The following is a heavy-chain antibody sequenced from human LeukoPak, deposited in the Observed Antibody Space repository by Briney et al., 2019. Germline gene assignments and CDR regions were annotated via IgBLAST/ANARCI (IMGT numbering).Heavy chain of an antibody. CDR1: GFSFSDYY. CDR3: ARDGGYSGYDADC. Sequence: GGSLSLSCAASGFSFSDYYVSWIRQAPGKGLEWVSYITSGVTMYYADSVRGRFTISRENDKNSLFLQMNSLRAEDTAVYYCARDGGYSGYDADCWGQGTLVTVSS. D-gene: IGHD5-12*01. J-gene: IGHJ4*02. V-gene: IGHV3-69-1*01. CDR2: ITSGVTM.